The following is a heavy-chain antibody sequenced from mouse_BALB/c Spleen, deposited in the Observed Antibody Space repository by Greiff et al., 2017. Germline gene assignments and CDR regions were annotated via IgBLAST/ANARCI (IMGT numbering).Heavy chain of an antibody. CDR3: AREDYYGYMYYFDY. CDR1: GFTFSSYG. Sequence: EVHLVESGGGLVQPGGSLKLSCAASGFTFSSYGMSWVRQTPDKRLELVATINSNGGSTYYPDSVKGRFTISRDNAKNTLYLQMSSLKSEDTAMYYCAREDYYGYMYYFDYWGQGTTLTVSS. CDR2: INSNGGST. J-gene: IGHJ2*01. V-gene: IGHV5-6-3*01. D-gene: IGHD1-2*01.